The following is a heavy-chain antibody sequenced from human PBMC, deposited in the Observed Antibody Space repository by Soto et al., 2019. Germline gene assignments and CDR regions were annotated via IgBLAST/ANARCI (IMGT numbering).Heavy chain of an antibody. Sequence: GASVKVSCKASGYTFTSYGISWVRQAPGQGLEWMGWISAYNGNTNYAQKLQGRVTMTTDTSTSTAYMELRSLRSDDTAVYYCARDSPRALWGGWFDPWGQGTLVTVSS. CDR1: GYTFTSYG. CDR3: ARDSPRALWGGWFDP. V-gene: IGHV1-18*01. J-gene: IGHJ5*02. D-gene: IGHD2-21*01. CDR2: ISAYNGNT.